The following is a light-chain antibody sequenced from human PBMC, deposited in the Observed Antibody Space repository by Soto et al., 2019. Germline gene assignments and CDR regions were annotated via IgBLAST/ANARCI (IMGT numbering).Light chain of an antibody. Sequence: EIVLTQSPGTLSLSPGERATISCRASQSVSSNYLAWYQQKPGQAPRLLIYAASNRASGIPDRFGGSGSGTDFTLNVSRLEPEDFALYYCQQYGSAPWTFGQGTKVEI. J-gene: IGKJ1*01. V-gene: IGKV3-20*01. CDR1: QSVSSNY. CDR3: QQYGSAPWT. CDR2: AAS.